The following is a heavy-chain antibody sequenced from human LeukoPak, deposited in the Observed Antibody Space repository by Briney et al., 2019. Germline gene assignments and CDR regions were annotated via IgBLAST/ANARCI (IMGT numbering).Heavy chain of an antibody. V-gene: IGHV3-23*01. CDR1: GFSFSNYA. CDR2: ITVSGSST. D-gene: IGHD6-19*01. J-gene: IGHJ4*02. CDR3: AKKLTGWSREFDY. Sequence: GGSLRLSCAASGFSFSNYAMSWVRQAPGKGLEWVSAITVSGSSTYYADSVKGRFTISRDNSKNTLFLQMNSLRAEDTAVYYCAKKLTGWSREFDYWAREPWSPSPQ.